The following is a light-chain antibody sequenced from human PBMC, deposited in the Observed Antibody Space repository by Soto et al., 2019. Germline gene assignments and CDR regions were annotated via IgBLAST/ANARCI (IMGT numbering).Light chain of an antibody. CDR3: QQYNSYRWT. J-gene: IGKJ1*01. Sequence: DIQMTQSPSTLSASVEDRVTITCRASQSVSSWLAWYQQKPGKAPKLLINKASSLESGVPSRFSGSGSGTEFTLTISSLQPDDFATYYCQQYNSYRWTFGQGTKVEIK. CDR1: QSVSSW. CDR2: KAS. V-gene: IGKV1-5*03.